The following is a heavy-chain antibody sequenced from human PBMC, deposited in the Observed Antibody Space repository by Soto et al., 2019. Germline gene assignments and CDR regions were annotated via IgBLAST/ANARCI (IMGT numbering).Heavy chain of an antibody. V-gene: IGHV4-30-2*01. Sequence: SETLSLTCAVSGGSISSGGYSWSWIRQPPGKGLEWIGYIYHSGSTYYNPSLKSRVTISVDRSKNQFSLKLSSVTAADTAVYYCARAVKSIAARHQWFDPRGQGTLVTVSS. CDR2: IYHSGST. CDR3: ARAVKSIAARHQWFDP. CDR1: GGSISSGGYS. J-gene: IGHJ5*02. D-gene: IGHD6-6*01.